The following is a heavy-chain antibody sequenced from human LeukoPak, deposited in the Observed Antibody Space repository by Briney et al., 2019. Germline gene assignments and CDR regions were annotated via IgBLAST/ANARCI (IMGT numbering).Heavy chain of an antibody. V-gene: IGHV3-21*01. CDR1: GFTFSSYS. CDR3: XRXRVXGYSYGYDFDY. Sequence: GGSLRLSCAASGFTFSSYSMNWVRQAPGKGLEWVSSISSSSSYIYYADSVKGRFTISRDNAKNSLYLQMNSLRAEDTAVYYXXRXRVXGYSYGYDFDYWGQGTLVTVSS. J-gene: IGHJ4*02. D-gene: IGHD5-18*01. CDR2: ISSSSSYI.